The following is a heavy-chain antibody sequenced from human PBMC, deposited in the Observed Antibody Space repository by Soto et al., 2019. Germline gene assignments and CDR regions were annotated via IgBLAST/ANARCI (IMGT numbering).Heavy chain of an antibody. J-gene: IGHJ4*02. CDR3: AIHFYYGSGSYYAVDY. CDR2: ISGSGGTT. CDR1: GFTFSNYA. V-gene: IGHV3-23*01. D-gene: IGHD3-10*01. Sequence: GGSLRLSCAASGFTFSNYAMSWVRQAPGKGLEWVSVISGSGGTTYYVDSVKGRFTISRDNAENSLFLQMNSLRAEDTAVYYCAIHFYYGSGSYYAVDYWGQGTLVTVSS.